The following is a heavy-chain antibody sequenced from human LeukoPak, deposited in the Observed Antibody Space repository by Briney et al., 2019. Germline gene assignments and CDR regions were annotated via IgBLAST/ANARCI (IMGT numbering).Heavy chain of an antibody. J-gene: IGHJ5*02. V-gene: IGHV1-18*01. Sequence: ASVKVSCKASGYTFTSYGISWVRQAPGQGLEWMGWISAYNGNTNYAQKLQGRVTMTTDTSTSTAYMELRSLRSDDTAVYYCARDADRFLEWFSWFDPWGQGTLVTVSS. CDR3: ARDADRFLEWFSWFDP. CDR1: GYTFTSYG. D-gene: IGHD3-3*01. CDR2: ISAYNGNT.